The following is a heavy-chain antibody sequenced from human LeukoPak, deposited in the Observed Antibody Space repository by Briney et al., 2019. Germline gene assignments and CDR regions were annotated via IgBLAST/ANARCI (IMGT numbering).Heavy chain of an antibody. Sequence: SETLSLTCIVSGDAISSDYWSWVRQPAGKGLEWIGRFYTGGSTSESTNYNPSLKSRVTMSMDTSKNQFSLRLSSVTAADTAVYYCGRGHSGSSKVAYSGQGILVTVSS. CDR2: FYTGGSTSEST. CDR3: GRGHSGSSKVAY. V-gene: IGHV4-4*07. D-gene: IGHD3-22*01. CDR1: GDAISSDY. J-gene: IGHJ4*02.